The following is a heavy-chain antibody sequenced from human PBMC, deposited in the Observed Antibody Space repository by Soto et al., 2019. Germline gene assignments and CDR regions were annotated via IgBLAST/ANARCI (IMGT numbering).Heavy chain of an antibody. CDR1: GYTFTSYG. CDR3: ARDGELLWFGELFFTRFGYFDY. Sequence: GASVKVSCKASGYTFTSYGISWVRQAPGQGLEWMGWISAYNGNTNYAQKLQGRVTMTTDTSTSTAYMELRSLRSDDTAVYHCARDGELLWFGELFFTRFGYFDYWGQATLVTVSS. J-gene: IGHJ4*02. V-gene: IGHV1-18*01. CDR2: ISAYNGNT. D-gene: IGHD3-10*01.